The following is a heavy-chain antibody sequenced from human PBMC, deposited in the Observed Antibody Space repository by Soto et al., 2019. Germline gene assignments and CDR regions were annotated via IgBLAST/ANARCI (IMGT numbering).Heavy chain of an antibody. CDR3: ARVGQQLPHMYNWFDP. D-gene: IGHD4-4*01. V-gene: IGHV3-7*01. Sequence: EVQLVESGGGLVQPGGSLRLSCAASGFTFRNFWMSWVRQAPGKGLEWGANIKPDGSEKKYVDSVKGRFTISRDNAKNSLYLQMNSLRDDDTAVYYCARVGQQLPHMYNWFDPWGQGTLLIVSS. J-gene: IGHJ5*02. CDR2: IKPDGSEK. CDR1: GFTFRNFW.